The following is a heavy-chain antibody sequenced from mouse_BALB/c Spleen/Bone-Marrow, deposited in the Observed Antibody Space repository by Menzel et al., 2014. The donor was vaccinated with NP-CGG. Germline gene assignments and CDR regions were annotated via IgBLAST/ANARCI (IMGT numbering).Heavy chain of an antibody. J-gene: IGHJ3*01. Sequence: EVKLLESGGGLVKPGGSLKLSCTASGFTFNYYYMYWVRQTPEKRLEWVATISDGGDYTYYLDSVKGRFTISRDNAKNILYLQMSSLKSEDTAMYYCARDGEYRYDWFAYWGQGTLVTVSA. D-gene: IGHD2-14*01. CDR3: ARDGEYRYDWFAY. V-gene: IGHV5-4*02. CDR1: GFTFNYYY. CDR2: ISDGGDYT.